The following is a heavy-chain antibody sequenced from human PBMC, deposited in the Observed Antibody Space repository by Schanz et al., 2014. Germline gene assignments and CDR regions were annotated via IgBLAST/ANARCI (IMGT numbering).Heavy chain of an antibody. CDR3: ATCSGGTCHAKPVLDN. J-gene: IGHJ4*02. CDR2: ISPLLGVA. D-gene: IGHD2-15*01. CDR1: GGTFVTFF. Sequence: QVHLVQSGAEVKEPGSSVKVSCKPSGGTFVTFFFTWVRQAPGQGPQWMGRISPLLGVANYAQEFQGRLTITADTSTSTAYNELSSLRSEDAAVYYCATCSGGTCHAKPVLDNWGQGTLVTVSS. V-gene: IGHV1-69*04.